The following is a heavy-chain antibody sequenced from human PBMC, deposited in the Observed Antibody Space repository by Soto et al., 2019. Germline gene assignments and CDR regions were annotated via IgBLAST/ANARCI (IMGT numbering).Heavy chain of an antibody. D-gene: IGHD2-15*01. CDR2: ISRSGSTI. CDR1: GLTFSSYE. Sequence: PGGSLRLSCAASGLTFSSYEMNWVRQAPGKGLEWVSYISRSGSTIYYADSVKGRVTISRDNAKNSLYLQMNSLRAEDTAVYCCARDGRIRRPDWYFDLWGRGTLVTVSS. J-gene: IGHJ2*01. CDR3: ARDGRIRRPDWYFDL. V-gene: IGHV3-48*03.